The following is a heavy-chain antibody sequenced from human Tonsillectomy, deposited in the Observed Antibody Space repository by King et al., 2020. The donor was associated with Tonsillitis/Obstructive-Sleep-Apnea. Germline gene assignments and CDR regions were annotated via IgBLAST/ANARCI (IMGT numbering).Heavy chain of an antibody. D-gene: IGHD3-3*01. CDR3: ATPRNYDFWSGYFYYYYYGMDV. CDR2: IYYSGST. V-gene: IGHV4-39*01. Sequence: QLQESGPGLVKPSETLSLTCTVSGGSISSSSYYWGWIRQPPGKGLEWIGSIYYSGSTYYNPSLKSRVTISVDTSKNQFSLKLSSVTAADTAVYYCATPRNYDFWSGYFYYYYYGMDVWGQGTTVTVSS. J-gene: IGHJ6*02. CDR1: GGSISSSSYY.